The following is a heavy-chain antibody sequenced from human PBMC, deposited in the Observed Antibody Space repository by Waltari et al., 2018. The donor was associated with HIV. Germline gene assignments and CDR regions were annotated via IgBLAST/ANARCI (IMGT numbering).Heavy chain of an antibody. CDR1: GDTITRYY. CDR3: ARGATARRPSGADFDI. CDR2: INPSGGRT. V-gene: IGHV1-46*01. D-gene: IGHD5-12*01. Sequence: VQLVQSGAEVKKPGASVNVSCKASGDTITRYYVHWVRQAPGQGLEWMGIINPSGGRTSYAQKFKGRVTMTRDTSTSTVYMELSSLRSEDTAMYFCARGATARRPSGADFDIWGQGTMVTVSS. J-gene: IGHJ3*02.